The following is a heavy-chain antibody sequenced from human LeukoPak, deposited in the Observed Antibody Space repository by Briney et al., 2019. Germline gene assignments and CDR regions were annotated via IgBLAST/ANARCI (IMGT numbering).Heavy chain of an antibody. CDR3: AHEHYFAFWSGYDSHPFDY. V-gene: IGHV1-69*02. CDR2: IIPILGIA. D-gene: IGHD3-3*01. Sequence: ASVKVSCKASGGTFSSYTISWVRQAPGQGLEWMGRIIPILGIANYAQKFQGRVTITADKSTSTAYMELSSLRSEDTAVYYCAHEHYFAFWSGYDSHPFDYCGQGTLVTVSS. CDR1: GGTFSSYT. J-gene: IGHJ4*02.